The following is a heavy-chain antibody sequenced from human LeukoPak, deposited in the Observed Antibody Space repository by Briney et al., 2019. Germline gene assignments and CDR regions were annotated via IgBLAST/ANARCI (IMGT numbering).Heavy chain of an antibody. CDR2: INPNSGGT. J-gene: IGHJ4*02. CDR3: ARGAGGVSYYYDSSGSDY. D-gene: IGHD3-22*01. V-gene: IGHV1-2*02. CDR1: GYTFTGYY. Sequence: ASVKVSCKASGYTFTGYYMHWVRQAPGQGLEWMGWINPNSGGTNYAQKFQGRVTMTRDTSISTAYMELSRLRSDDTAVYYCARGAGGVSYYYDSSGSDYWGQGTLVTVSS.